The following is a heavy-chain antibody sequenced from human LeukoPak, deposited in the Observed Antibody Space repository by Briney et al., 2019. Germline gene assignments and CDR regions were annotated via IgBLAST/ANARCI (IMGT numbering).Heavy chain of an antibody. CDR2: ISGSGGST. V-gene: IGHV3-23*01. Sequence: GGSLRLSCAASGFTFSSYAMSWVRQAPGKGLEWVSAISGSGGSTYYADSVKGRFTISRDNSKNTLYLQMNSLRAEDTAVYYCAKDPPYCSSTSCYPDAFDIWGQGTMVTVSS. J-gene: IGHJ3*02. CDR3: AKDPPYCSSTSCYPDAFDI. D-gene: IGHD2-2*01. CDR1: GFTFSSYA.